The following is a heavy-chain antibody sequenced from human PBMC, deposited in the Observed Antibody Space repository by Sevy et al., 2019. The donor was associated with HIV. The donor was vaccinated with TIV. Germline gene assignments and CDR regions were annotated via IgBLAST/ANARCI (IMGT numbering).Heavy chain of an antibody. CDR2: IWDDGNNK. Sequence: GGSLRLSCVASGFTFSVSGMHWVRQAPGKGLEWLAVIWDDGNNKYYGDSVKGRFTISRDNSKNTLFLEMNSLRVEDTAMYYCAKDQGGGQSYAMTDVCDIWGQGTMVTVSS. CDR1: GFTFSVSG. D-gene: IGHD2-2*01. V-gene: IGHV3-33*06. J-gene: IGHJ3*02. CDR3: AKDQGGGQSYAMTDVCDI.